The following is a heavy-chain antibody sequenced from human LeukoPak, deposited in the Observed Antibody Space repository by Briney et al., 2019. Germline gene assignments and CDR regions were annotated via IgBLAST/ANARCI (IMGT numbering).Heavy chain of an antibody. Sequence: GGSLRLSCAASGFTFSSYAMSWVRHDPGKGLGWISAISGSGDRTYYTDSVKGRFTISRDNSKNTLYLQMNSLRAEDTAVYFCANSRGYGSGNLWGQGTLVTVSS. D-gene: IGHD3-10*01. J-gene: IGHJ4*02. CDR2: ISGSGDRT. V-gene: IGHV3-23*01. CDR1: GFTFSSYA. CDR3: ANSRGYGSGNL.